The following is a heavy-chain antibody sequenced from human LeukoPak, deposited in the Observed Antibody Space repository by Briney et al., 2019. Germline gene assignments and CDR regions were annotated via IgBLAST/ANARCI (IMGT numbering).Heavy chain of an antibody. Sequence: GGSLRLSCAASGFTLRSYDMSWVRQAPGKGLEWVAATSGSGVNSYYADSVRGRFTISRDNSQNTLYLQMDSQRAEDTALYYCAKEYSGYDFDYWGQGTLVTVSP. CDR3: AKEYSGYDFDY. V-gene: IGHV3-23*01. CDR1: GFTLRSYD. D-gene: IGHD5-12*01. J-gene: IGHJ4*02. CDR2: TSGSGVNS.